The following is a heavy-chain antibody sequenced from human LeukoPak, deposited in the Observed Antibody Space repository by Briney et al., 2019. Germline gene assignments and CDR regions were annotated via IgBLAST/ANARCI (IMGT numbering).Heavy chain of an antibody. CDR1: GGSISSGGYY. D-gene: IGHD2-21*02. Sequence: ASETLSLTCTVSGGSISSGGYYWSCIRQHPGKGLEWIGYIYYSGSTYYNPSLKSRVTISVDTSKNQFSLKLSSVTAADTAVYYCASTYCGGDCYWGYFDYWGQGTLVTVSS. CDR3: ASTYCGGDCYWGYFDY. CDR2: IYYSGST. V-gene: IGHV4-31*03. J-gene: IGHJ4*02.